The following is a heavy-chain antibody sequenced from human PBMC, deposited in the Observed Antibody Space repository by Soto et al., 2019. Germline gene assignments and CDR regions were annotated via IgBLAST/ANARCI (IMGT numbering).Heavy chain of an antibody. CDR3: AITSPHYSVY. CDR2: INSDGGTT. Sequence: GGSLRLSCAASEFTFSTYWMHWVRQAPGKGLVWVSRINSDGGTTTYADSVKGRFTISRDNAKNTLYLQMNSLRAEDTAVYYCAITSPHYSVYWGRGTLVTVSS. D-gene: IGHD2-2*01. CDR1: EFTFSTYW. J-gene: IGHJ4*02. V-gene: IGHV3-74*01.